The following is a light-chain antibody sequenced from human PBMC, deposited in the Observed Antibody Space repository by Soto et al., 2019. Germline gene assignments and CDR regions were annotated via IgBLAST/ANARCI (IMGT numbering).Light chain of an antibody. Sequence: QSALTQPPSASGSPGQSVTISCTGTSSDVGDYNYVSWYQQHPGKAPKLIIYEVSKRPSGVPDRFSGSKSGNTASLTVSGLQAEDEAAYYCSSYAGSTHLVFGGGTQLTVL. V-gene: IGLV2-8*01. CDR1: SSDVGDYNY. J-gene: IGLJ3*02. CDR3: SSYAGSTHLV. CDR2: EVS.